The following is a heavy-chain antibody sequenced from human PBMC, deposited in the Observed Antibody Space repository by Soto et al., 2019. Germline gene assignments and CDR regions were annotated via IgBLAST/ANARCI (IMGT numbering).Heavy chain of an antibody. V-gene: IGHV4-39*01. D-gene: IGHD6-6*01. Sequence: SETLSLTCTVSGGSISSSSYYWGWIRQPPGKGLEWIGSIYYSGSTYYNPSLKSRVTISVDTSKNQFSLKLSSVTAADTAVYYCARALLTAARLWWFDPWGQGTLVTVSS. CDR2: IYYSGST. CDR3: ARALLTAARLWWFDP. CDR1: GGSISSSSYY. J-gene: IGHJ5*02.